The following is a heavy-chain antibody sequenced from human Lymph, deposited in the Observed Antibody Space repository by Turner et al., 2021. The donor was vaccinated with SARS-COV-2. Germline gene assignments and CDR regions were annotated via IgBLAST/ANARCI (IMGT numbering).Heavy chain of an antibody. D-gene: IGHD3-10*01. CDR1: GYIFTSYN. J-gene: IGHJ4*02. CDR2: INPSGGFT. V-gene: IGHV1-46*01. CDR3: ARDHQSLGMSSWFEESAASDLDY. Sequence: QVLLVQSGAEVKKPGASVKVSCKASGYIFTSYNIHWVRQSPGLGLEWMGIINPSGGFTSYAQKFQGRVTMTRDTSTSTVYMELSSLRSEDTAVYYCARDHQSLGMSSWFEESAASDLDYWGQGTLVTVSS.